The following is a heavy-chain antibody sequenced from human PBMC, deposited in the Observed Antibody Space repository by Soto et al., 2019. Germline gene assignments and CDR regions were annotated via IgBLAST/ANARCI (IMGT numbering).Heavy chain of an antibody. J-gene: IGHJ3*02. CDR2: IWYDGSNK. Sequence: GGSVRLSCAASGFTFSSYGMHWVRQAPGKGLEWVAVIWYDGSNKYYADSVKGRFTISRDNSKNTLYLQMNSLRAEDTAVYYCARDLSSYCSGGSCGSDAFDIWGQGTMVTVSS. CDR3: ARDLSSYCSGGSCGSDAFDI. D-gene: IGHD2-15*01. V-gene: IGHV3-33*01. CDR1: GFTFSSYG.